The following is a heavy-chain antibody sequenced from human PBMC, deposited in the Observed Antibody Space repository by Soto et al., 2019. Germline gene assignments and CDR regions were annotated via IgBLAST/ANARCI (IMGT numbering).Heavy chain of an antibody. CDR3: PNRDWSSWLPFDY. V-gene: IGHV3-23*01. J-gene: IGHJ4*02. Sequence: EVQLLESGGGLVQPGGSLRLSCAASGFTFSSYAMSWVRQAPGKGLEWVSAISGSGGSTYYADSVKGRFTISRDNSKNPLYLQMNRLSAEDTAVYYCPNRDWSSWLPFDYCGQGTLVTVSS. CDR2: ISGSGGST. CDR1: GFTFSSYA. D-gene: IGHD6-13*01.